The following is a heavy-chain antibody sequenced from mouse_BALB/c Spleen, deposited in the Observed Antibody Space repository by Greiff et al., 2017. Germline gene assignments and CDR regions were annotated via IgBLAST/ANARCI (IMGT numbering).Heavy chain of an antibody. CDR1: GFTSSSFG. J-gene: IGHJ3*01. V-gene: IGHV5-17*02. D-gene: IGHD3-2*01. CDR2: ISSGSSTI. Sequence: EVMLVESGGGLVQPGGSRKLSCAASGFTSSSFGMHWVRQAPEKGLEWVAYISSGSSTIYYADTVKGRFTISRDNPKNTLFLQMTSLMSEDTAMYYCARPLDSSGSPFAYWGQGTLVTVSA. CDR3: ARPLDSSGSPFAY.